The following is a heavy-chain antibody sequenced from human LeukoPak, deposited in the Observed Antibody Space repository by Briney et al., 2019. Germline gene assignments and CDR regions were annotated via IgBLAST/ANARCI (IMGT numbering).Heavy chain of an antibody. CDR2: IYSGDSDT. V-gene: IGHV5-51*01. CDR1: GYSFSNYW. D-gene: IGHD2-21*02. Sequence: GESLTISCQGSGYSFSNYWIGWVRQMPGKGLEWMGIIYSGDSDTRYSPSFQGQVTISADKSISTAYLQWSSLKASDTAIYYCARQVVVTGAESFDYWGQGTLVTVSS. J-gene: IGHJ4*02. CDR3: ARQVVVTGAESFDY.